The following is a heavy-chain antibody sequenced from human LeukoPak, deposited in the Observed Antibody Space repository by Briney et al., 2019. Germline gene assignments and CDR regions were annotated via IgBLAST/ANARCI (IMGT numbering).Heavy chain of an antibody. D-gene: IGHD6-13*01. CDR3: ASQQQLVLLDWFDP. CDR1: GGSFSGYY. Sequence: SETRSLTCAVYGGSFSGYYWSWIRQPPGKGLEWIGEINHSGSTNYNPSLKSRLTISVDTSKNQFSLKLSSVTAADTAVYYCASQQQLVLLDWFDPWGQGTLVTVSS. V-gene: IGHV4-34*01. CDR2: INHSGST. J-gene: IGHJ5*02.